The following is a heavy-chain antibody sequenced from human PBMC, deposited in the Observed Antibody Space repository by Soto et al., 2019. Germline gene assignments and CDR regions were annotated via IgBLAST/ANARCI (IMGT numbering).Heavy chain of an antibody. CDR3: ARDLMATNPYYFDS. CDR1: GFTFSNYA. V-gene: IGHV3-30-3*01. J-gene: IGHJ4*02. D-gene: IGHD5-12*01. Sequence: VQLLESGGGLVQPGRSLRLSCAASGFTFSNYAMHWVRQAPGKGLEWVTLISYDRNNKYYADSVKGRFTISRDNSKNTLYLQMNSLRAEDTAVYYCARDLMATNPYYFDSWGQGTLVTVSS. CDR2: ISYDRNNK.